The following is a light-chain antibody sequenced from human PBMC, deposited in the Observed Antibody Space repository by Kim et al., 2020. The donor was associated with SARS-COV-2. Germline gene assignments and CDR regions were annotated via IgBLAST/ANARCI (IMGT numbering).Light chain of an antibody. CDR3: QQLNSYPPT. J-gene: IGKJ5*01. Sequence: IQMTQSPSSLSASVGDRVTITCRASQGISSDLGWYQQKPGRAPKRLIYAASTLQSGVPSRFSGSGSGTEFTLTISSLQPEDFATYYCQQLNSYPPTFGQGTRLEIK. CDR1: QGISSD. V-gene: IGKV1-17*01. CDR2: AAS.